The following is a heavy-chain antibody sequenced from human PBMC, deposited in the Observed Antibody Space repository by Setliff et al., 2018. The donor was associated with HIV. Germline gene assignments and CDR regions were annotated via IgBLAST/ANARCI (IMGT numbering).Heavy chain of an antibody. D-gene: IGHD4-17*01. V-gene: IGHV1-69*10. CDR2: IIPILGIA. J-gene: IGHJ5*02. CDR1: GGTFSSYA. CDR3: ARALYGDYGGDLNWLDP. Sequence: GASVKVSCKASGGTFSSYAISWVRQAPGQGLEWMGGIIPILGIANYAQKFQGRVTITADESTSTAYMELSSLRSEDTAVYYCARALYGDYGGDLNWLDPWGQGTRVTVSS.